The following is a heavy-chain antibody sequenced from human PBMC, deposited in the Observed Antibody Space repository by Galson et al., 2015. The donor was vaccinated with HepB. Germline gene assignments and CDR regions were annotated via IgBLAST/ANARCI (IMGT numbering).Heavy chain of an antibody. J-gene: IGHJ4*02. CDR2: ISPYDGYT. Sequence: SVKVSCKASGYTFINYGLSWVRQAPGQGLEWMGWISPYDGYTKYQQKFRGRVTMTIDTSTSTAYMDLRSLRSDDTAVYYCARVVRTGPPPFDYWGQGTLVTVSS. D-gene: IGHD4-23*01. CDR3: ARVVRTGPPPFDY. CDR1: GYTFINYG. V-gene: IGHV1-18*01.